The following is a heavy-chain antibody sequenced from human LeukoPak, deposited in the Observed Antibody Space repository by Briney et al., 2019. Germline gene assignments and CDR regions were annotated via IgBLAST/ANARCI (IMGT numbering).Heavy chain of an antibody. V-gene: IGHV1-8*01. D-gene: IGHD6-6*01. CDR1: GYIFTSYD. CDR3: ATPPRYSSSSGFDY. CDR2: MNPNSGDT. J-gene: IGHJ4*02. Sequence: ASVKVSCKASGYIFTSYDINWVRQATGQGLEWMGWMNPNSGDTGYAQTFLGRVTLTRDTSISTAYMELSSLRSEDTAVYYCATPPRYSSSSGFDYWGQGTLVTVSS.